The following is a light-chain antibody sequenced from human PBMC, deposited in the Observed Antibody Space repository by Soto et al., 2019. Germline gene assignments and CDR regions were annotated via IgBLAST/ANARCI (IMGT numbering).Light chain of an antibody. CDR1: QSVSSN. CDR3: QQYNNWPPRGGAL. V-gene: IGKV3-15*01. CDR2: GAS. Sequence: EIVMTQSPATLSVSPGERATLSCRASQSVSSNLAWYQQKPGQAPRLLIYGASTRATGIPARFSGSGSGTEFTLTISNLESEDFAVYYCQQYNNWPPRGGALFGPGTKVDIK. J-gene: IGKJ3*01.